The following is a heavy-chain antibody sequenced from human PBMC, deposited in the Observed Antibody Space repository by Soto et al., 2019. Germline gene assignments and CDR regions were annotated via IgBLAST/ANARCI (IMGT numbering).Heavy chain of an antibody. D-gene: IGHD6-19*01. CDR2: ISAGGGGT. J-gene: IGHJ4*01. V-gene: IGHV3-23*01. Sequence: GGSLRLSCAASGFTFSDYYMSWVRQAPGKGLEWVSGISAGGGGTYYADSVKGRFTISRDVAKNTVYLQMNGLRVEDTAVYYCAKDGGQWVETFYYWGHGTLVTVSS. CDR1: GFTFSDYY. CDR3: AKDGGQWVETFYY.